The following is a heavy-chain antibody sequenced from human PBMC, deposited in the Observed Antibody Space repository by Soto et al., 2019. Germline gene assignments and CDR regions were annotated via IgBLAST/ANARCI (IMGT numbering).Heavy chain of an antibody. CDR1: GGTFSSYA. CDR3: AIEVGRSNKFDL. V-gene: IGHV1-69*13. CDR2: IIPIFGTA. J-gene: IGHJ5*02. Sequence: ASVKVSCKASGGTFSSYAISWVRQAPGQGLEWMGGIIPIFGTANYAQKFQGRVTMTEDSPADTPYMQLRSLRSEDTAVYYCAIEVGRSNKFDLWGQGTMVTVS. D-gene: IGHD6-13*01.